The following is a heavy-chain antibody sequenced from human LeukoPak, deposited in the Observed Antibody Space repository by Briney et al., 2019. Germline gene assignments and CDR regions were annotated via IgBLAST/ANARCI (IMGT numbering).Heavy chain of an antibody. CDR2: IYYSGST. D-gene: IGHD3-3*01. V-gene: IGHV4-59*01. CDR3: ARRFWSGFYRAFDY. CDR1: GGSISSYY. Sequence: SETLSLTCTVSGGSISSYYWSWIRLPPGKGLEWIGYIYYSGSTNYNPSLKSRVTISVDTSKNQFSLKLSSVTAADTAVYYCARRFWSGFYRAFDYWGQGTLVTVSS. J-gene: IGHJ4*02.